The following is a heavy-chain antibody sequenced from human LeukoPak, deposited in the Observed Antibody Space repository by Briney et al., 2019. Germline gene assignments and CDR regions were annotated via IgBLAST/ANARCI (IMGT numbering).Heavy chain of an antibody. V-gene: IGHV3-23*01. J-gene: IGHJ4*02. CDR2: ISGSGSNT. Sequence: PGGSLRLSCAASGFTFNNYAMSWVRQTPGKGLEWVSVISGSGSNTYYADSVKGRFTISRDNSKNTLYLQMNSLRAEDTAVYYCAKSPVVVTALFDYWGQGTLVTVSS. CDR3: AKSPVVVTALFDY. D-gene: IGHD2-21*02. CDR1: GFTFNNYA.